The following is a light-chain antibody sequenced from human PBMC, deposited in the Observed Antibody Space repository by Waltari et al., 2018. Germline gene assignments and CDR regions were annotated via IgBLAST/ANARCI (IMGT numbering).Light chain of an antibody. CDR3: RSYTASNTFH. CDR2: DVN. CDR1: SSDVGGYDS. Sequence: QSALTQPASVSGSPGQSITISCSGTSSDVGGYDSVSWYQQHPGKAPKLMIYDVNTRPSVVSNRFSGSKSGTTASLTISGLQAEDEAYYYCRSYTASNTFHFGTGTTVTVL. V-gene: IGLV2-14*03. J-gene: IGLJ1*01.